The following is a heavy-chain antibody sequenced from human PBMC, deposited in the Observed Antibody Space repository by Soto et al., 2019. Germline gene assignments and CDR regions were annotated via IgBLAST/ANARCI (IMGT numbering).Heavy chain of an antibody. V-gene: IGHV3-23*01. D-gene: IGHD3-9*01. CDR1: GFTFSSYA. J-gene: IGHJ4*02. Sequence: PGGSLRLSCAASGFTFSSYAMSWVRQAPGKGLEWVSALSGSGGSTYYADSVKGRFTISRDNSKNTLYLQMNSLRAEDTAVYYCAKNGVGDILTGYPDYWGQGTLVTVSS. CDR3: AKNGVGDILTGYPDY. CDR2: LSGSGGST.